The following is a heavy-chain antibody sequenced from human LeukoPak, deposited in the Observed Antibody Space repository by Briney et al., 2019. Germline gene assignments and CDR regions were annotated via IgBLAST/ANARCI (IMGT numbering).Heavy chain of an antibody. CDR1: GFSFSSYP. V-gene: IGHV3-64*01. D-gene: IGHD3-10*01. CDR2: IGSNGDGI. CDR3: ARLGWTYYTGLDP. J-gene: IGHJ5*02. Sequence: GGSLRLSCAASGFSFSSYPMHWVRQAPGKGLEYVSVIGSNGDGIYYANSVKGRFTISRDNSKNTLYLQMGSLRTEDMAVYYCARLGWTYYTGLDPWGQGTLVTVSS.